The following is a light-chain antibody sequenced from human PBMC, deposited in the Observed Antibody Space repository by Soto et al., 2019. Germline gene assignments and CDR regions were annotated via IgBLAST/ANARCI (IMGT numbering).Light chain of an antibody. V-gene: IGKV3-20*01. CDR3: QQYDSAPFT. Sequence: EIVLTQSPGTLSVSPGGTATLSCRASQSVTSSYLAWYQQQPGQAPRLLIYGATNRATGIPDRFSGSGSGIDFTLTISRLEPEDLAVYFCQQYDSAPFTFGPGTKVEI. J-gene: IGKJ3*01. CDR1: QSVTSSY. CDR2: GAT.